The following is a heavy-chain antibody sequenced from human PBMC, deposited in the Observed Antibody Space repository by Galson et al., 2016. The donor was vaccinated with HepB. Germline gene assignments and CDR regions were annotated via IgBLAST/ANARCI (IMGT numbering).Heavy chain of an antibody. CDR1: GASISSTDW. Sequence: SETLSLTCAVSGASISSTDWWSWVRQPPGKGLEWIGEVYQSGNTNYKPSLKSRVTISVDKSKNQFSLRLSSVTAADTAVYYCARFWNGNYFDYWGQGTLVTVSS. V-gene: IGHV4-4*02. CDR3: ARFWNGNYFDY. CDR2: VYQSGNT. J-gene: IGHJ4*02. D-gene: IGHD3-3*01.